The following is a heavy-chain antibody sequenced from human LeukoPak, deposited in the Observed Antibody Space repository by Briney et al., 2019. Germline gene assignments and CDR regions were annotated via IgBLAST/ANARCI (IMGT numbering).Heavy chain of an antibody. D-gene: IGHD5-18*01. Sequence: GGSLRLSCAASGFTFSTYAMSWVRQAPGKGLEWVSAISGSGGSTYYADSVKGRFTISGDNSKNTLYLQMNSLRAEDTAVYYCAEPLNTANYYFGVDVWGQGTTVTVSS. V-gene: IGHV3-23*01. CDR2: ISGSGGST. CDR1: GFTFSTYA. J-gene: IGHJ6*02. CDR3: AEPLNTANYYFGVDV.